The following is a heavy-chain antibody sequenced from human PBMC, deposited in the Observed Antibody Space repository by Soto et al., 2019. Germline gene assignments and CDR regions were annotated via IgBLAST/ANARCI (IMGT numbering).Heavy chain of an antibody. D-gene: IGHD2-2*01. Sequence: SVKVSCKASGGTFSSYTISWVRQAPGQGLEWMGRIIPILGIANYAQKFQGRVTITADKSTSTAYIELSSLRSEDTAVYSCATVPRKTNFPYCSSTSCYFSWGQGTLVTVSS. CDR2: IIPILGIA. CDR3: ATVPRKTNFPYCSSTSCYFS. CDR1: GGTFSSYT. J-gene: IGHJ5*02. V-gene: IGHV1-69*02.